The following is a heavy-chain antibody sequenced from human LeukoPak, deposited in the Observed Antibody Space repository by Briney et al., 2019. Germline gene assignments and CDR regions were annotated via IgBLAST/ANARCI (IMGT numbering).Heavy chain of an antibody. CDR2: ISYDGSNK. CDR1: GFTFSSYG. CDR3: AKESEYSSGWSHFDY. J-gene: IGHJ4*02. D-gene: IGHD6-19*01. V-gene: IGHV3-30*18. Sequence: GGSLRFSCAASGFTFSSYGMHWVRQAPGKGLEWVAVISYDGSNKYYADSVKGRFTISRDNSKNTLYLQMNSLRAEDTAVYYCAKESEYSSGWSHFDYWGQGTLVTVSS.